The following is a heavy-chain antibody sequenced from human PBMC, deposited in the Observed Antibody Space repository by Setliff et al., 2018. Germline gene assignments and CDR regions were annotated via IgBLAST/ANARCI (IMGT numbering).Heavy chain of an antibody. D-gene: IGHD6-19*01. CDR3: AREQWLDPPGYYYMNV. CDR1: GGSISSYY. CDR2: IYIGGSA. J-gene: IGHJ6*03. Sequence: SETLSLTCTVSGGSISSYYWSWIRQPAGKGLEWIGHIYIGGSANYNPSLKSRVAMSIDTSKNQFSLKLNSVTAADMAVYYCAREQWLDPPGYYYMNVWAKGTTVTVSS. V-gene: IGHV4-4*07.